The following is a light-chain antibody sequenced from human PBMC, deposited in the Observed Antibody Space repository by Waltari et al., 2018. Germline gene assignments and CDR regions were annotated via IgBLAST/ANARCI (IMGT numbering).Light chain of an antibody. CDR3: SSYAGSNNLV. CDR2: EVT. CDR1: SSDLGDF. Sequence: QSALTQPPSASGSPGQSVTISCTGTSSDLGDFVSWYQQHPGKAPKLMISEVTKRPSGVPDRFSGSKSGNTASLTVSGLQAEDEADYYCSSYAGSNNLVFGGGTKLTVL. J-gene: IGLJ2*01. V-gene: IGLV2-8*01.